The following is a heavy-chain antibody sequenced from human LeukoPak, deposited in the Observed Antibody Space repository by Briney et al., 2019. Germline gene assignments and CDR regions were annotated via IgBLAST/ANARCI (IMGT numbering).Heavy chain of an antibody. J-gene: IGHJ4*02. CDR3: AKAPRSYSGYHFEYFDY. CDR2: ISGTGGST. Sequence: PGGSLRLSCAASGFTFSSYWMHWVRQAPGKGLVWVSVISGTGGSTYYADSVKGRFTISRDNSKNTLYLQMNSLRAEDTAVYYCAKAPRSYSGYHFEYFDYWGQGTLVTVSS. CDR1: GFTFSSYW. V-gene: IGHV3-23*01. D-gene: IGHD5-12*01.